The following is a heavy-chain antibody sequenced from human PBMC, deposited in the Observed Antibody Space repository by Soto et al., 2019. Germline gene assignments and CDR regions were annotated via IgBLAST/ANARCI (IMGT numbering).Heavy chain of an antibody. CDR2: ISPYNGNT. J-gene: IGHJ4*02. V-gene: IGHV1-18*01. CDR1: GYTFINSA. Sequence: QVQLVQSGGEVKQPGASVRVSCKATGYTFINSAIAWVRQAPGQGLEWMGWISPYNGNTNYAQRVQGRVTITTDTSTSTAYMEIRSLRSDETAVYYCARDQSSGVFDYWGQGTLVTVST. D-gene: IGHD3-22*01. CDR3: ARDQSSGVFDY.